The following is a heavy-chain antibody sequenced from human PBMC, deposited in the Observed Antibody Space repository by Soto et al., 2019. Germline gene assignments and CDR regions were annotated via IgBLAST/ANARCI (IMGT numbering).Heavy chain of an antibody. D-gene: IGHD5-12*01. J-gene: IGHJ5*02. CDR3: ARSTIPHRFDP. Sequence: SSETLSLTCTVSGGSISSYYWSWIRQPPGKGLEWIGYIYYSGSTNYNPSLKSRVTISVDTSKNQFSLKLSSVTAADTAVYYCARSTIPHRFDPWGQGTLVTVSS. V-gene: IGHV4-59*01. CDR2: IYYSGST. CDR1: GGSISSYY.